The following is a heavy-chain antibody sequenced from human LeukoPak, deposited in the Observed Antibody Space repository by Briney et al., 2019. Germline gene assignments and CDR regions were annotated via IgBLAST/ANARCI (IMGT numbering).Heavy chain of an antibody. D-gene: IGHD3-9*01. CDR2: ISWNSGSI. Sequence: GGSLRLSCAASGFTFDDYAMPWVRQAPGKGLEWVSGISWNSGSIGYADSVKGRFTISRDNAKNSLYLQMNSLRAEDTALYYCAKDSSYDILTGYSQLFDYWGQGTLVTVSS. CDR1: GFTFDDYA. V-gene: IGHV3-9*01. CDR3: AKDSSYDILTGYSQLFDY. J-gene: IGHJ4*02.